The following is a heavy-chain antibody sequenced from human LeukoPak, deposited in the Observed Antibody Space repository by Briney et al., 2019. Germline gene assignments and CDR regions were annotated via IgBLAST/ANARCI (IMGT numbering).Heavy chain of an antibody. CDR2: ITISSGTI. D-gene: IGHD3-3*01. CDR3: ARSNTDYDFWSGYYYYMDV. V-gene: IGHV3-48*01. J-gene: IGHJ6*03. Sequence: GGSLRLSCAASGFTFSNYAMNWVRQAPGKGLEWGSYITISSGTIYYADSVKGRFTISRDNAKNSLYLKMNSLRAEDTAVYYCARSNTDYDFWSGYYYYMDVWGKGTTVTVSS. CDR1: GFTFSNYA.